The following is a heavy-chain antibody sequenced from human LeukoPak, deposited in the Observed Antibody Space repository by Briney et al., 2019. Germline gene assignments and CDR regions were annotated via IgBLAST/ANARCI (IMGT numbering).Heavy chain of an antibody. Sequence: ASVRVSCKASGGTFSTYAISWVRQAPGQGLEWMGGIIPIFGTANYAQKFQGRVTITTDESTSTAYMELSSLRSEDTAVYYCASGRVRFLEWLMGFDYWGQGTLVTVSS. D-gene: IGHD3-3*01. V-gene: IGHV1-69*05. CDR2: IIPIFGTA. J-gene: IGHJ4*02. CDR1: GGTFSTYA. CDR3: ASGRVRFLEWLMGFDY.